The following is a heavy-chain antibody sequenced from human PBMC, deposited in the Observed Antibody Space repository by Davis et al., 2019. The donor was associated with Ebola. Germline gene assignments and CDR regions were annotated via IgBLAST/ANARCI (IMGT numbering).Heavy chain of an antibody. CDR3: AKDSLDIVVVTAILYYYYGMDV. CDR1: GFTFSSYA. CDR2: ISGSGGST. Sequence: GESLKISCAASGFTFSSYAMSWVRQAPGKGLEWVSAISGSGGSTYYADSVKGRFTISRDNSKNTLYLQMNSLRAEDTAVYYCAKDSLDIVVVTAILYYYYGMDVWGQGTTVTVSS. J-gene: IGHJ6*02. D-gene: IGHD2-21*02. V-gene: IGHV3-23*01.